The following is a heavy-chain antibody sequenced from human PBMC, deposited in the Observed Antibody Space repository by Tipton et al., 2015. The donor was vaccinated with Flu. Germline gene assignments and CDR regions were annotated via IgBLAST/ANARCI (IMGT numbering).Heavy chain of an antibody. CDR1: GFTFSTYT. CDR2: ISTSSSAM. D-gene: IGHD2-2*01. Sequence: SLRLSCAASGFTFSTYTMNWLRQAPGKGLEWVSYISTSSSAMYYADSVKGRFTISRDNAKNSLYLQMNSLRAEDTALYYCARTRGGYCTSTSCFADYFDFWGQGTLVTVSS. V-gene: IGHV3-48*04. CDR3: ARTRGGYCTSTSCFADYFDF. J-gene: IGHJ4*02.